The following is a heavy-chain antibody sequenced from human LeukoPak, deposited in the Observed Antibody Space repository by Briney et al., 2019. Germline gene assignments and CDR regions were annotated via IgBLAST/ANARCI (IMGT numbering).Heavy chain of an antibody. CDR2: IIPILGIA. J-gene: IGHJ1*01. Sequence: PGGSLRLSCAASGFTFSSYAISWVRQAPGQGLEWMGRIIPILGIANYAQKFQGRVTITADKSASTAYMELSSLRSEDTAVYYCARTTTVTTGVYFQHWGQGTLVTVSS. CDR3: ARTTTVTTGVYFQH. CDR1: GFTFSSYA. V-gene: IGHV1-69*04. D-gene: IGHD4-11*01.